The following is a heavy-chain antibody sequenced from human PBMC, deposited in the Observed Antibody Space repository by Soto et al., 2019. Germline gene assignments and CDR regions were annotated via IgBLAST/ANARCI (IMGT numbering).Heavy chain of an antibody. CDR1: GFTFSSYA. D-gene: IGHD6-19*01. CDR2: ISGSGGST. Sequence: GGSLRLSCAASGFTFSSYAMSWVRQAPGKGLEWVSAISGSGGSTYYADSVKGRITISRDNSKNTLYLQMNSLRAEDTAVYYCAKGSHSVSYSSGWDYFDYWGQGTLVTVSS. V-gene: IGHV3-23*01. J-gene: IGHJ4*02. CDR3: AKGSHSVSYSSGWDYFDY.